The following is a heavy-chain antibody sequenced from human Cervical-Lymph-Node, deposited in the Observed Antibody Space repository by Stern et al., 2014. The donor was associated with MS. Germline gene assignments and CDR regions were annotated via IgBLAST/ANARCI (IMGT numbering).Heavy chain of an antibody. Sequence: EVQLVESGGGLVQPGGSLRLSCATSGFTFSNYVMTWVRQAPEKGLEWVSAAPNAVSTYYADSEKGRFTISRDNSKNTLYLQMDNLRAEDTAVYYCATSPHYYGLWSNYYFDFWGQGALVIVSS. J-gene: IGHJ4*02. CDR2: APNAVST. V-gene: IGHV3-23*04. D-gene: IGHD3-3*01. CDR1: GFTFSNYV. CDR3: ATSPHYYGLWSNYYFDF.